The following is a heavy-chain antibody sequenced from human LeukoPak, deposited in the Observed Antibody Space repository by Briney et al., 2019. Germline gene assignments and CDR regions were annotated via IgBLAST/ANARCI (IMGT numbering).Heavy chain of an antibody. CDR3: AKDVYYYDSSGYLDY. D-gene: IGHD3-22*01. CDR2: SGSDGST. V-gene: IGHV3-23*01. J-gene: IGHJ4*01. CDR1: GFTFSSYA. Sequence: GGSLRLSCAASGFTFSSYAMSWVRQAPGKGLEWVSSSGSDGSTYYADSVKGRFTISRDNSKNTLYLQMNSLRAEDTAVYYCAKDVYYYDSSGYLDYWGQGTLVTVSS.